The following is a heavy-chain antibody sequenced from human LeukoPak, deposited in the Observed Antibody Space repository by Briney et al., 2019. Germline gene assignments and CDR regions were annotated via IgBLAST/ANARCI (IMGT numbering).Heavy chain of an antibody. CDR3: ARYYYDSCIYYYYLDR. CDR2: TYYSGST. Sequence: NPSETLSLTCTVSGASLSSYCWSWIRQPPGKGLEWVGYTYYSGSTNYNPSLKSRVTISIDTSKNQFSLKLTSVIAADTAVYYLARYYYDSCIYYYYLDRWGQGTLVTVSS. J-gene: IGHJ4*02. V-gene: IGHV4-59*01. D-gene: IGHD3-22*01. CDR1: GASLSSYC.